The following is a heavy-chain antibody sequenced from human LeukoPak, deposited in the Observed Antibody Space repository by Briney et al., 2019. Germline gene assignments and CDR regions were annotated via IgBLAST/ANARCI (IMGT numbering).Heavy chain of an antibody. CDR1: GYTFTGYY. D-gene: IGHD5-24*01. V-gene: IGHV1-2*06. J-gene: IGHJ5*02. CDR3: ARGVRDGYNQNWFDP. Sequence: ASVKVSCKASGYTFTGYYMHWVRQAPGQGLEWMGRINPNSGGTDYAQKFQGRVTMTRDTSISTAYMELSRLRSDDTAVYYCARGVRDGYNQNWFDPWGQGTLVTVSS. CDR2: INPNSGGT.